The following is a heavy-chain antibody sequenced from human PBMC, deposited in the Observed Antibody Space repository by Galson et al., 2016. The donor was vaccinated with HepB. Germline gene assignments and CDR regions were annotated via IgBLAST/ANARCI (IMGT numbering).Heavy chain of an antibody. CDR1: GYIFTTYW. Sequence: QSGAEVKKPGESLKISCKGSGYIFTTYWVVWVRQMPGKGLEWMGSIYPGNSDTKYSPSFQGQVTISADKSVNTAYLQWRSLKASDTAIYYCATQPHYDILTGYRFDPWGQGTQVIVSS. J-gene: IGHJ5*02. CDR3: ATQPHYDILTGYRFDP. CDR2: IYPGNSDT. D-gene: IGHD3-9*01. V-gene: IGHV5-51*01.